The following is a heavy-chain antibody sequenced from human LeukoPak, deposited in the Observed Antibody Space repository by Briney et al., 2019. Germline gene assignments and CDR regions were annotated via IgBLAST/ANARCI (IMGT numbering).Heavy chain of an antibody. CDR2: ISGSGGST. Sequence: PGGSLRLSCAASGFTFSSYAMSWVRQAPGKGLEWVSAISGSGGSTYYADSVKGRFTISRDNSKNALYLQMNSLRAEDTAVYYCAKGLPYCSGGSCSDYWGQGTLVTVSS. J-gene: IGHJ4*02. D-gene: IGHD2-15*01. V-gene: IGHV3-23*01. CDR1: GFTFSSYA. CDR3: AKGLPYCSGGSCSDY.